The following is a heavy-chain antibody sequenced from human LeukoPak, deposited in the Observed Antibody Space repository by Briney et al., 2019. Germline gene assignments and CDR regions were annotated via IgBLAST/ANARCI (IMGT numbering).Heavy chain of an antibody. J-gene: IGHJ4*02. CDR3: AKPQIPRDTAMVHFDY. V-gene: IGHV3-23*01. CDR1: GFTFSSYA. CDR2: ISGSGGST. D-gene: IGHD5-18*01. Sequence: GGSLRLSCAASGFTFSSYAMSWVRQAPGKGLEWVSAISGSGGSTYYADSVKGRFTISRDNSKNTLYLQMNSLRAEDTAVYYCAKPQIPRDTAMVHFDYWGQGTLVTVSS.